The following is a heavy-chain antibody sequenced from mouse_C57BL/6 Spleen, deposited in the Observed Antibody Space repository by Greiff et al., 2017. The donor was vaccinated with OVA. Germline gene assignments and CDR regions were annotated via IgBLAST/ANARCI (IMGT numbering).Heavy chain of an antibody. Sequence: VQLQQSGAELVRPGASVTLSCKASGYTFTDYEMHWVKQTPVHGLEWIGAIDPETGGTAYNQKFKGKAILTADKSSSTAYMELRSLTSEDSAVYYCTRRGTNFYYFDYWGQGTTLTVSS. CDR1: GYTFTDYE. V-gene: IGHV1-15*01. J-gene: IGHJ2*01. CDR2: IDPETGGT. D-gene: IGHD4-1*01. CDR3: TRRGTNFYYFDY.